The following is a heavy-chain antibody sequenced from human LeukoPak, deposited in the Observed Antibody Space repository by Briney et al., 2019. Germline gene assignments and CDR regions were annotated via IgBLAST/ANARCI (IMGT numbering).Heavy chain of an antibody. CDR1: GFTFDDYA. CDR2: ISWNSGSI. J-gene: IGHJ4*02. CDR3: AKSDQDYYGSGSYSDY. D-gene: IGHD3-10*01. V-gene: IGHV3-9*01. Sequence: GGSLRLSCAASGFTFDDYAMHWVRHAPGKGLECVSGISWNSGSIGYADSVKGRFTISRDHAKNSLYLQMNSLRAEDTALYYCAKSDQDYYGSGSYSDYWGQGTLVTVSS.